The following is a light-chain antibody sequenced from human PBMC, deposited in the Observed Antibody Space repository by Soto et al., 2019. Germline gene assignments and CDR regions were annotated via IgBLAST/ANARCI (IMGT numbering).Light chain of an antibody. CDR2: GAS. J-gene: IGKJ5*01. CDR3: QQYSNWPPLT. Sequence: EIVMTQSPVTLSVSPGGRATLSCRASQSVSNNLAWYQQKGGQAPRLLIHGASTRATGIPARFSGSGSGTEFTLTISSLQSEDSAVYYCQQYSNWPPLTFGQGTRLEIE. CDR1: QSVSNN. V-gene: IGKV3-15*01.